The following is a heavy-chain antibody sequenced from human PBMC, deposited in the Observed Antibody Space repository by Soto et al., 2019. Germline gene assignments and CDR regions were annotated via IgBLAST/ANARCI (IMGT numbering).Heavy chain of an antibody. D-gene: IGHD2-15*01. CDR2: ITSGLYGATT. V-gene: IGHV3-49*03. CDR3: TRSLSFVASGRDWFDP. J-gene: IGHJ5*02. Sequence: EVQLVESGGGLVQPGRSLRLSCTPSGFTFGDFAMSWLRKAPGKGLEWIAFITSGLYGATTTYAASVKDRFTISRDDSKSIAYLQMNSLKTEDTAMYYCTRSLSFVASGRDWFDPWGQGTLVTVSS. CDR1: GFTFGDFA.